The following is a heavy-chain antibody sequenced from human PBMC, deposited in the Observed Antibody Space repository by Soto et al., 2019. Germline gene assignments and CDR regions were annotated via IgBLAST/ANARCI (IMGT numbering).Heavy chain of an antibody. D-gene: IGHD2-8*02. V-gene: IGHV3-23*01. CDR3: VKDWTGNKCPCLDV. CDR1: GFTFNAHA. Sequence: EVQVLESGGGLLQPGGSLRLSCVASGFTFNAHAMTWVRQGPGTGLEWTSTISGDGKTTHYADSVKGRFTVSRDNSKNTLSLQMNSLRAEDTATYYCVKDWTGNKCPCLDVWGQGTTVTVSS. J-gene: IGHJ6*02. CDR2: ISGDGKTT.